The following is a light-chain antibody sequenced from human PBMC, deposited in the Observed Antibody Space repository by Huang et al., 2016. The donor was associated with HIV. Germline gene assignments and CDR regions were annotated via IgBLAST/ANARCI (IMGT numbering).Light chain of an antibody. V-gene: IGKV3-11*01. CDR2: DAS. CDR3: QQRSNWPPYT. CDR1: QSISSY. J-gene: IGKJ2*01. Sequence: EVVLTQSPVTLSLSPGERATLSCRASQSISSYLAWYQKKPGQTPRLLSDDASNRATGIPARFSGSGSGTDFTLTISNLEPEDIAVYYCQQRSNWPPYTFGPGTKLEIK.